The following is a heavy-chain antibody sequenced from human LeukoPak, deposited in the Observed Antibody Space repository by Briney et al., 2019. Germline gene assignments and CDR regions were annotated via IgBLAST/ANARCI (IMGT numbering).Heavy chain of an antibody. CDR1: GFTFSSYG. CDR2: IRYDGSNK. Sequence: PGGSLRLSCAASGFTFSSYGMHWVRQAPGKGLEWVAFIRYDGSNKYYADSVKGRFTISRDNSKNTLYLQMNSLRAEDTAVYYCARDRVLWFGKDAFDIWGQGTMVTVSS. CDR3: ARDRVLWFGKDAFDI. J-gene: IGHJ3*02. V-gene: IGHV3-30*02. D-gene: IGHD3-10*01.